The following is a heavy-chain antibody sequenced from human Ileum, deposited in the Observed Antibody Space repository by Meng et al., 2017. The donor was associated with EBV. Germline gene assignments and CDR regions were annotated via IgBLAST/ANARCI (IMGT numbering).Heavy chain of an antibody. Sequence: QAQLVQSGGEVKKPVASVKVSCKASRYTFTNYGITWVPQAPGQGLEWMGWISAYNGNTNYAQTLQGRVTMTTDTSTSTAYMELGSLRSDDTAVYYCARVEVGITSGDYWGQGTLVTVSS. J-gene: IGHJ4*02. V-gene: IGHV1-18*01. CDR3: ARVEVGITSGDY. D-gene: IGHD1-26*01. CDR2: ISAYNGNT. CDR1: RYTFTNYG.